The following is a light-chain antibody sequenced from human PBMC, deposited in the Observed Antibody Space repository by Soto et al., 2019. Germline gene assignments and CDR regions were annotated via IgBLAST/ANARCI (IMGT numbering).Light chain of an antibody. CDR1: SGSIASNY. V-gene: IGLV6-57*04. J-gene: IGLJ2*01. CDR2: EDN. CDR3: QSYDSGVV. Sequence: NFMLTQPHSLSESPVKTVTISCNRSSGSIASNYVQWYQQRPGSAPTTVIYEDNQRPSGVPDRFSGSIDSSSNSASLTISGLKTEDEADYSCQSYDSGVVFGGGTKLTVL.